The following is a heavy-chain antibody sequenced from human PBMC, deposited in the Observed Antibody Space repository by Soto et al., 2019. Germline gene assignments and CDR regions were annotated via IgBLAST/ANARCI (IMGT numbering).Heavy chain of an antibody. J-gene: IGHJ4*02. V-gene: IGHV3-9*01. CDR3: AKYSDGQLARRPFDY. CDR1: GFTFDDYA. Sequence: PGGSLRLSCAASGFTFDDYAMHWVRQAPGKGLEWVSGISWNSGSIGYADSVKGRFTISRDNAKNSLYLQMNSLRAEDTALYYCAKYSDGQLARRPFDYWGQGTLVTVSS. CDR2: ISWNSGSI. D-gene: IGHD6-13*01.